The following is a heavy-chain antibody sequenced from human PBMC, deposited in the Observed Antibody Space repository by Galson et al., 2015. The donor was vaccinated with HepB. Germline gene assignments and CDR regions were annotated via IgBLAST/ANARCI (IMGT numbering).Heavy chain of an antibody. CDR3: ARGSRPIWTGQSEFEF. V-gene: IGHV1-2*06. CDR1: GYTFIGYY. D-gene: IGHD3/OR15-3a*01. CDR2: INSQSGGT. J-gene: IGHJ4*02. Sequence: SVKVSCKASGYTFIGYYLHWVRQAPGQGLEWMGRINSQSGGTNYAQKFQGRVTMTRATSVSTVYMELTRLRPDDTATYYCARGSRPIWTGQSEFEFWGQGTRIAVSS.